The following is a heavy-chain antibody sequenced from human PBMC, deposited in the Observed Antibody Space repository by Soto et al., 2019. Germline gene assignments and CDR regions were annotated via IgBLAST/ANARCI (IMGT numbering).Heavy chain of an antibody. Sequence: PVGSLRLSCAASGFTFSDYYMSWIRQAPGKGLEWVSYISSSSSYTNYADSVKGRFTISRDNAKNSLYLQMNSLRAEDTAVYYCARDHRPVTYYYGFPDYWGQGTLVTVSS. D-gene: IGHD3-10*01. CDR1: GFTFSDYY. J-gene: IGHJ4*02. V-gene: IGHV3-11*06. CDR3: ARDHRPVTYYYGFPDY. CDR2: ISSSSSYT.